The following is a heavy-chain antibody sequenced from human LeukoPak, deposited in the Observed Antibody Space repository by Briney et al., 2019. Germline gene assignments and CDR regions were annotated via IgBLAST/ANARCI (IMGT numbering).Heavy chain of an antibody. V-gene: IGHV1-2*02. J-gene: IGHJ5*02. CDR2: INPNSGGT. CDR3: ARDYGDYVPGGFDP. CDR1: GYTFTGYY. D-gene: IGHD4-17*01. Sequence: ASVKVSCKASGYTFTGYYMHWVRQAPGQGLGWMGWINPNSGGTNYAQKFQGRVTMTRDTSISTAYMELSRMRSDNTAVYYCARDYGDYVPGGFDPWGQGTLVTVSS.